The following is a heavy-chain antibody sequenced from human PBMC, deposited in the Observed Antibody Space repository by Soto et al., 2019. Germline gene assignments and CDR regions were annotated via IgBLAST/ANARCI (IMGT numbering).Heavy chain of an antibody. CDR3: ARDGVDIVVVVAATPDYYYGMDV. Sequence: PGGSLRLSCAASGFTFSSYAMHWVRQAPGKGLEWVAVISYDGSNKYYADSVKGRFTISRDNSKNTLYPQMNSLRAEDTAVYYCARDGVDIVVVVAATPDYYYGMDVWGQGTTVTVSS. V-gene: IGHV3-30-3*01. J-gene: IGHJ6*02. D-gene: IGHD2-15*01. CDR1: GFTFSSYA. CDR2: ISYDGSNK.